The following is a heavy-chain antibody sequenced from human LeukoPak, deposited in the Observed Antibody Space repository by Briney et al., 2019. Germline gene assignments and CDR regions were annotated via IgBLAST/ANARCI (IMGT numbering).Heavy chain of an antibody. V-gene: IGHV1-18*04. D-gene: IGHD2-15*01. CDR1: GYTFTSYG. CDR2: ISAYNGNT. CDR3: AREGMDIVVVVAAMGAFDI. Sequence: ASVKVSCKASGYTFTSYGISWVRQAPGQGLEWMGWISAYNGNTNYAQKLQGRVTMTTDTSTSTAYMELSSLRSEDTAVYYCAREGMDIVVVVAAMGAFDIWGQGTMVTVSS. J-gene: IGHJ3*02.